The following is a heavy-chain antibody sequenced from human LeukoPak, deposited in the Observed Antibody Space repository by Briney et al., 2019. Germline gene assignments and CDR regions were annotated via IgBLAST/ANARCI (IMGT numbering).Heavy chain of an antibody. V-gene: IGHV1-2*02. D-gene: IGHD2-2*01. CDR2: INPNNGGT. CDR3: ARDGWSSTTCPPDY. CDR1: GYAFTNYF. J-gene: IGHJ4*02. Sequence: ASVKVSCKASGYAFTNYFVDWVRQAPGQGPEWMGWINPNNGGTKYAQKFQDRVIMTSDTSITTAHMELSRLTSDDTAVYYCARDGWSSTTCPPDYWGQGTLVTVSS.